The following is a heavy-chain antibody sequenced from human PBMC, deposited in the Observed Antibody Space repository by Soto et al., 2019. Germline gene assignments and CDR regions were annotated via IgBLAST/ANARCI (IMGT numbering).Heavy chain of an antibody. Sequence: PGGSLRLSCAASGFTLSSYGMHWVRQAPGKGLEWVAVISYDGSNKYYADSVKGRFTISRDNSKNTLYLQMNSLRAEDTAVYYCAKEVMGYCSSTSCSYNWFDPWGQGTLVTVSS. J-gene: IGHJ5*02. V-gene: IGHV3-30*18. D-gene: IGHD2-2*01. CDR1: GFTLSSYG. CDR2: ISYDGSNK. CDR3: AKEVMGYCSSTSCSYNWFDP.